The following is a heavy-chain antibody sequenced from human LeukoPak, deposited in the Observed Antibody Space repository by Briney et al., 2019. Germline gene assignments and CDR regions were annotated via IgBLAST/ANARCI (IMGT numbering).Heavy chain of an antibody. D-gene: IGHD6-13*01. CDR3: ARGRQKAAAGTANS. Sequence: ASVKVSCKASGYTFTSYDINWVRQATGQGLEWMGWMNPNSGNTGYAQKFQGRVTMTRNTSISTAYMELSSLRSEDTAVYYCARGRQKAAAGTANSGGQGPRVTVSS. CDR2: MNPNSGNT. J-gene: IGHJ5*01. V-gene: IGHV1-8*01. CDR1: GYTFTSYD.